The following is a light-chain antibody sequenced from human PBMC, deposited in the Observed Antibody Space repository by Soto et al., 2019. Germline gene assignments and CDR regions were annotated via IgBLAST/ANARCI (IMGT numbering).Light chain of an antibody. CDR2: DVY. Sequence: LTQPASVPGSPGQSVTISCTGTSSDIGGYNYVSWYQQHPGNVPKLLIYDVYNRPSGVSNRFSGSKSGNTASLTISGLQAEDEADYFCSSYTSIPTLVFGTGTKVTVL. CDR3: SSYTSIPTLV. J-gene: IGLJ1*01. CDR1: SSDIGGYNY. V-gene: IGLV2-14*03.